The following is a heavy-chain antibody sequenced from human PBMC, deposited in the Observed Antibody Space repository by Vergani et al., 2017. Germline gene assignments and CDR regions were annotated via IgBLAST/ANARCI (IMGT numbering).Heavy chain of an antibody. J-gene: IGHJ1*01. D-gene: IGHD6-19*01. Sequence: QLQLQESGPGLVKPSETLSLTCTVSGVSIGSNSYYWGWIRQPPGKGLEWIGTIYYTGTTYYNEAHKSRLTISVGTSKNQFSLNLTSVTAADTAVYYCTRHGRSGWAGYFQHWGQGTLVTASS. V-gene: IGHV4-39*01. CDR2: IYYTGTT. CDR3: TRHGRSGWAGYFQH. CDR1: GVSIGSNSYY.